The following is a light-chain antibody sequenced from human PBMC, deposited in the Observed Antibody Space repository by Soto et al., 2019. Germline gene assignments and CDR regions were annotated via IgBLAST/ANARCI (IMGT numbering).Light chain of an antibody. CDR1: QSVLYSSNNKNY. Sequence: DIVMTQSPDSLAVSLGERATINCKSSQSVLYSSNNKNYLAWYQQKPGQPPKLLIYWASTRESGVPDRFSGSGSGTDFTLTISSLQAEDVAVYYCQQYYSTPPLTFGQGTKVVIK. CDR3: QQYYSTPPLT. J-gene: IGKJ1*01. CDR2: WAS. V-gene: IGKV4-1*01.